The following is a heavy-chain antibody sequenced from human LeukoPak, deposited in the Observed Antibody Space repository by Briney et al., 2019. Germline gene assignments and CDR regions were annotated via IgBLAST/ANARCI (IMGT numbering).Heavy chain of an antibody. J-gene: IGHJ4*02. D-gene: IGHD5-18*01. CDR2: IGTAGDT. CDR3: ARASQLTWIPDY. Sequence: LGGSLRLSCAASGFTFSSYDMHWVRQATGKGLEWVSAIGTAGDTYYPGSVKGRFTISRENAKNSLYLQMNSLRAGDTAVYYCARASQLTWIPDYWGQGTLVTVSS. CDR1: GFTFSSYD. V-gene: IGHV3-13*01.